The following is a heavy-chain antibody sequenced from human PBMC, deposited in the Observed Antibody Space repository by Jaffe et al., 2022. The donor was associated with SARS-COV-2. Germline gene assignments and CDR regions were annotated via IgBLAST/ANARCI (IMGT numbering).Heavy chain of an antibody. CDR3: AKGSVVVVVSRDYFDY. V-gene: IGHV3-30*18. J-gene: IGHJ4*02. CDR2: ISYDGSNK. D-gene: IGHD2-21*01. Sequence: QVQLVESGGGVVQPGRSLRLSCAASGFTFSSYGMHWVRQAPGKGLEWVAVISYDGSNKYYADSVKGRFTISRDNSKNTLYLQMNSLRAEDTAVYYCAKGSVVVVVSRDYFDYWGQGTLVTVSS. CDR1: GFTFSSYG.